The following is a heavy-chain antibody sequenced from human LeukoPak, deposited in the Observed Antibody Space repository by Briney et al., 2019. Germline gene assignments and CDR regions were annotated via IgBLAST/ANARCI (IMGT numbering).Heavy chain of an antibody. J-gene: IGHJ3*02. V-gene: IGHV3-64*01. CDR3: AKLAVAGTDAFDI. D-gene: IGHD6-19*01. CDR2: ISSNGGST. Sequence: GGSLRLSCAASGFTFSSYAMHWVRQAPGKGLEYVSAISSNGGSTYYANSVKGRFTISRDNSKNTLYLQMNSLRAEDTAVYYCAKLAVAGTDAFDIWGQGTMVTVSS. CDR1: GFTFSSYA.